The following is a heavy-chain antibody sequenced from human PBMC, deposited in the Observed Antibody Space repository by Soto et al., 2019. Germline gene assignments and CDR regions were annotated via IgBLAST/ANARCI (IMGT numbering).Heavy chain of an antibody. CDR2: IRSKANNYAT. V-gene: IGHV3-73*01. CDR3: SSNTALPFAFDL. Sequence: GGSLRLSCAASGFTFSGSIMHWVRQASGTGLEWVGRIRSKANNYATTYAASVKGRFTISRDDSKNMAYLQMNSLKTEDTAVYYCSSNTALPFAFDLWGQGTMVTVSS. J-gene: IGHJ3*01. CDR1: GFTFSGSI. D-gene: IGHD5-18*01.